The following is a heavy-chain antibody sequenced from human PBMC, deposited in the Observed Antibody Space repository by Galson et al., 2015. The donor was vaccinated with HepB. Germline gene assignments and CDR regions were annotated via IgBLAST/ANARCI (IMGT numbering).Heavy chain of an antibody. CDR3: ARARNYYGSGSYYYYYYGMDV. CDR1: GYTFTSYY. J-gene: IGHJ6*02. CDR2: INPSGGST. Sequence: SVKVSCKASGYTFTSYYMHWVRQAPGQGLEWMGIINPSGGSTGYAQKLQGRVTMTRDTSTSTVYMELSSLRSEDTAVYYCARARNYYGSGSYYYYYYGMDVWGQGTTVTVSS. V-gene: IGHV1-46*04. D-gene: IGHD3-10*01.